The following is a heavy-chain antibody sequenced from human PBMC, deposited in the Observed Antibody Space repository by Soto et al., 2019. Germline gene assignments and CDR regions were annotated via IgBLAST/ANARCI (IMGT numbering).Heavy chain of an antibody. D-gene: IGHD3-3*01. CDR2: ISYDGSNQ. J-gene: IGHJ4*02. CDR1: GFTFSSYA. Sequence: GGSLRLSCAASGFTFSSYAMHGVRQAPGTGLGWVAVISYDGSNQYYADSVKGRITISRDNSKNTLYLLLNSPRTEDTAVYYCARDKRALRFLEWSYYFDYWGQGTLVTVSS. CDR3: ARDKRALRFLEWSYYFDY. V-gene: IGHV3-30-3*01.